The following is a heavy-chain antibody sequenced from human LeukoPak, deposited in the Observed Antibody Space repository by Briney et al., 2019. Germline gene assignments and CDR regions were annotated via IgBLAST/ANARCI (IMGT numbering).Heavy chain of an antibody. V-gene: IGHV4-31*03. CDR2: IYYSGST. D-gene: IGHD3-3*01. J-gene: IGHJ5*02. Sequence: SETLSLTCTVSGGSISSGGYYWSWIRQHPGKGLEWIGYIYYSGSTYYNPSLKSRVTISVDTSKNQFSLKLSSETAADTAVYYCARQATYASYYDFWSGYYPKNWFDPWGQGTLVTVSS. CDR3: ARQATYASYYDFWSGYYPKNWFDP. CDR1: GGSISSGGYY.